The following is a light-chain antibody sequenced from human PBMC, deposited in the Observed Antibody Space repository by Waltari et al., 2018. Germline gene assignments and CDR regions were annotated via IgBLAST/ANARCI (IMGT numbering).Light chain of an antibody. CDR2: WAS. Sequence: DIVMTQSPDSLAVSLVERATINCESSQRVLYSSNNKNYLAWYQQKPGQPPKLLISWASTREAGGPDRFSGSGSGTDFTISISSLQAEDVAFYYCQQYYTTPWTFGQGTKVEIK. CDR3: QQYYTTPWT. J-gene: IGKJ1*01. V-gene: IGKV4-1*01. CDR1: QRVLYSSNNKNY.